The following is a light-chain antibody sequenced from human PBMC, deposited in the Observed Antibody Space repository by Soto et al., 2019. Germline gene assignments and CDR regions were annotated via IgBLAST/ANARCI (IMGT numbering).Light chain of an antibody. CDR1: QGIIDY. CDR2: AAS. CDR3: QKYDSAPQT. Sequence: DIQMTQSPSSLSASVGDTVTITCRASQGIIDYLAWYQQRPGKVPKLLIYAASILQTGVPSRFSGSGAGTAFTLTISSLQPEDVATYYCQKYDSAPQTFGQGTKVEIK. J-gene: IGKJ1*01. V-gene: IGKV1-27*01.